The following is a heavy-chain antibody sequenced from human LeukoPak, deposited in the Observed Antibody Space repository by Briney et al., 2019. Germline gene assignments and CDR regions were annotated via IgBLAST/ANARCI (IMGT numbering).Heavy chain of an antibody. CDR3: AGDLILYSSGSPFDY. Sequence: PGGSLRLSCAASGFTVNSNYMSWVRQAPGKGLEWVSIIYSGGNTYYADSVKGRFTISRDNSKNTLYLQMNSLRAEDTAVYYCAGDLILYSSGSPFDYWGQGTLVTVSS. V-gene: IGHV3-53*01. CDR2: IYSGGNT. D-gene: IGHD6-19*01. J-gene: IGHJ4*02. CDR1: GFTVNSNY.